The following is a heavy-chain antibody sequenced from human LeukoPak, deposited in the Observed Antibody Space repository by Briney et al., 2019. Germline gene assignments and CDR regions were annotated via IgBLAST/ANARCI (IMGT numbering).Heavy chain of an antibody. Sequence: SETLSLTCTVSGGSISSSSYYWGWIRQPPGKGLEWIGSIYYSGSTYYNPSLKSRVTISVDTSKNQFSLKLSSVTAADTAVYYCARDSNVATMVQNWIYYDSSGLDYWGQGTLVTVSS. J-gene: IGHJ4*02. CDR1: GGSISSSSYY. CDR3: ARDSNVATMVQNWIYYDSSGLDY. V-gene: IGHV4-39*07. D-gene: IGHD3-22*01. CDR2: IYYSGST.